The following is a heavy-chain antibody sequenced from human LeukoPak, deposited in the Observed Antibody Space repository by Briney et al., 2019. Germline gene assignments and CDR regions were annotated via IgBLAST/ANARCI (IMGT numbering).Heavy chain of an antibody. CDR1: GFTLSSYE. CDR2: ISSSGSTI. J-gene: IGHJ4*02. Sequence: PGGSLRLSCAASGFTLSSYEINWVRQAPGKGLEWVSYISSSGSTIYYADSVKGRFTISRDNAKNSLYLQMNSLRAEDTAVYYCASGIRCSSTSCYDYWGQGTLVTVSS. CDR3: ASGIRCSSTSCYDY. D-gene: IGHD2-2*01. V-gene: IGHV3-48*03.